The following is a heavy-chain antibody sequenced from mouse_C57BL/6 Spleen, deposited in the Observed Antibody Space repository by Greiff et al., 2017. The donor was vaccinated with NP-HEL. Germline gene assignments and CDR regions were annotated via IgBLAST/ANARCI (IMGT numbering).Heavy chain of an antibody. CDR1: GYAFSSYW. V-gene: IGHV1-80*01. J-gene: IGHJ3*01. CDR2: IYPGDGDT. Sequence: VQLQQSGAELVKPGASVKISCKASGYAFSSYWMNWVKQRPGKGLEWIGQIYPGDGDTNYNGKFKGKATLTADKSSSTAYMQLSSLTSEDSAVYFCARGGLTAPWFAYWGQGTLVTVSA. D-gene: IGHD4-1*01. CDR3: ARGGLTAPWFAY.